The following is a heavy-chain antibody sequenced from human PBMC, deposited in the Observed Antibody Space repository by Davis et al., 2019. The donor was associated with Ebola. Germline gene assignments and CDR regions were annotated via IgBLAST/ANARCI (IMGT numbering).Heavy chain of an antibody. V-gene: IGHV4-4*02. CDR3: ARTFTVDTPIIDY. Sequence: SETLSLTCAVSGGSISSSNWWSWVRQPPGKGLEWIGEIYHSGSTNYNPSLKSRVTISVDTSKNQFFLKMTSVTAADTAMYYCARTFTVDTPIIDYWGQGALVTVSS. CDR2: IYHSGST. CDR1: GGSISSSNW. D-gene: IGHD5-18*01. J-gene: IGHJ4*02.